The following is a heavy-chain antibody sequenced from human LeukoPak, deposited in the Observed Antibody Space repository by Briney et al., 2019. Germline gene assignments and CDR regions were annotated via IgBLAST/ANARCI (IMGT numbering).Heavy chain of an antibody. CDR2: ISSSGSTI. J-gene: IGHJ4*02. CDR3: ARSRSDSSGYYRRHRLDY. CDR1: GFTFSSYE. V-gene: IGHV3-48*03. Sequence: PGGSLRLSCAASGFTFSSYEMNWVRQAPGKGLEWVSYISSSGSTIYYADSVKGRFTISRDNAKNSLYLQMNSLGAEDTAVYYCARSRSDSSGYYRRHRLDYWGQGTLVTVSS. D-gene: IGHD3-22*01.